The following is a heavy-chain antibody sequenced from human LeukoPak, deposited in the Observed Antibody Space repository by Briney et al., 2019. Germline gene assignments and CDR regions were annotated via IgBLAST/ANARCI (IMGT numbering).Heavy chain of an antibody. CDR2: IYTSGST. J-gene: IGHJ4*02. D-gene: IGHD6-13*01. V-gene: IGHV4-4*07. Sequence: SETLSLTCTVSGGSISRYYWTWIRQPAGKGLEWIGRIYTSGSTNYNPSLRSRVTMSVDTSKSQFSLRLTSLTVADTAVYYCARMDCSSWYQLDYWGQGTLVTVSS. CDR1: GGSISRYY. CDR3: ARMDCSSWYQLDY.